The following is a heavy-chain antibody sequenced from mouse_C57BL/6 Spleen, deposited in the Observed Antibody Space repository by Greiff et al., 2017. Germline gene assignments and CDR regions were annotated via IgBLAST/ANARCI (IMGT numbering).Heavy chain of an antibody. CDR2: IYPGDGDT. CDR1: GYAFSSYW. J-gene: IGHJ2*01. D-gene: IGHD4-1*01. Sequence: QVQLQQSGAELVKPGASVKISCKASGYAFSSYWMNWVKQRPGKGLEWIGQIYPGDGDTNYNGKFKGKATLTADKSSSTAYMQLSSLTSEDSAVYFCSRSRAGTNYFDYWGQGTTLTVSS. V-gene: IGHV1-80*01. CDR3: SRSRAGTNYFDY.